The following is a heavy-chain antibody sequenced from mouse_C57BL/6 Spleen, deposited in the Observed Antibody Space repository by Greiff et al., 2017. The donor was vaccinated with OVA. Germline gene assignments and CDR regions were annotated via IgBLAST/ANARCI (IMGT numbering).Heavy chain of an antibody. J-gene: IGHJ4*01. V-gene: IGHV1-72*01. CDR3: ARRHWDGGYYAMDY. D-gene: IGHD4-1*01. CDR1: GYTFTSYW. CDR2: IDPNSGGT. Sequence: QVQLQQPGAELVKPGASVKLSCKASGYTFTSYWMHWVKQRPGRGLEWIGRIDPNSGGTKYNEQFKSKATLTVDKPSSTAYMQLSSLTSEDSAVDDCARRHWDGGYYAMDYWGQGTSVTVSS.